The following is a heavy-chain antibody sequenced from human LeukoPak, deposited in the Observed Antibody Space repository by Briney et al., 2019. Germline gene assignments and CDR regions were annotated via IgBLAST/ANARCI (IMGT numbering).Heavy chain of an antibody. D-gene: IGHD6-6*01. CDR1: GGSISSYY. J-gene: IGHJ5*02. CDR2: IYYSGST. Sequence: SETLSLTCTVSGGSISSYYWSWTRQPPGKGLEWIGYIYYSGSTNYNPSLKSRVTISVDTSKNQFSLKLSSVTAADTAVYYCARRSYNNWFDPWGQGTLVTVSS. CDR3: ARRSYNNWFDP. V-gene: IGHV4-59*01.